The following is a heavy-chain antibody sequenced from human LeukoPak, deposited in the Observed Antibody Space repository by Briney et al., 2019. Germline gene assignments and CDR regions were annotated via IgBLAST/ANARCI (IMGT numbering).Heavy chain of an antibody. Sequence: SETLSLTCTVSGGSISSYYWSWIRQPAGKGLGWIGRIYTSGSTNYNPSLKSRVTMSVDTSKNQFSLKLSSVTAADTAVYYCARLNFWSGYGNWFDPWGQGTLVTVSS. CDR2: IYTSGST. CDR1: GGSISSYY. CDR3: ARLNFWSGYGNWFDP. V-gene: IGHV4-4*07. J-gene: IGHJ5*02. D-gene: IGHD3-3*01.